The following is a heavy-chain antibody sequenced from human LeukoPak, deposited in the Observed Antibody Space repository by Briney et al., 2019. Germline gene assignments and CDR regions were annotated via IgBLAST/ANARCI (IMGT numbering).Heavy chain of an antibody. Sequence: GGSLRLSCAASGFTFDDYGMSWVRQAPGKGLEWVSGINWNGGSTGYADSVKVRFTISRDNAKNSLYLQMNSLRAEDTALYYCARGSVLLIYYYYYMDVWGKGTTVTVSS. CDR1: GFTFDDYG. CDR2: INWNGGST. J-gene: IGHJ6*03. D-gene: IGHD3-10*01. CDR3: ARGSVLLIYYYYYMDV. V-gene: IGHV3-20*04.